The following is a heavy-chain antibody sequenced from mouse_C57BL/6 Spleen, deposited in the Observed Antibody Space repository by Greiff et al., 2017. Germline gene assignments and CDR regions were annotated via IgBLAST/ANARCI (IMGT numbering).Heavy chain of an antibody. CDR1: GFTFSSYG. Sequence: LQLKESGGDLVKPGGSLKLSCAASGFTFSSYGMSWVRQTPDKRLEWVATISSGGSYTYYPDSVKGRFTISRDNAKNTLYLQMSSLKSEDTAMYYCARHRDGKVDYWGQGTTLTVSS. D-gene: IGHD2-1*01. V-gene: IGHV5-6*01. CDR2: ISSGGSYT. CDR3: ARHRDGKVDY. J-gene: IGHJ2*01.